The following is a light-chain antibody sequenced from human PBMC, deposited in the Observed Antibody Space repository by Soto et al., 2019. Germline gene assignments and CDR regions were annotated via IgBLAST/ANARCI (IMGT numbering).Light chain of an antibody. J-gene: IGKJ1*01. Sequence: DIQVTQSPSSLSASVGHRFTITCRASQSISSWLAWYQQKPGKAPNLLIHASSSLQSGVPSRFSGSGSGTDFTLTISSLQPEDFATYYCQQSYNTPRTFGQGTKVDIK. CDR2: ASS. CDR3: QQSYNTPRT. CDR1: QSISSW. V-gene: IGKV1-39*01.